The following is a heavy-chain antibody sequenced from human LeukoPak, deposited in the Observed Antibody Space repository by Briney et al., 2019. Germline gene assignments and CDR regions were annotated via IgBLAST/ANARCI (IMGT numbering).Heavy chain of an antibody. V-gene: IGHV1-2*06. CDR3: ARDTRPIAAAGTVPGNYFDY. J-gene: IGHJ4*02. CDR1: GYTFTSYD. D-gene: IGHD6-13*01. Sequence: GASVKVSCKASGYTFTSYDINWVRQATGQGLEWMGRINPNSGGTNYAQKFQGRVTMTRDTSISTAYMELSRLRSDDTAVYYCARDTRPIAAAGTVPGNYFDYWGQGTLVTVSS. CDR2: INPNSGGT.